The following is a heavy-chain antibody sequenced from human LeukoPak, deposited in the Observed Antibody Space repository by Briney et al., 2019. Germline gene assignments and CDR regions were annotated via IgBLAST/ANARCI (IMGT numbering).Heavy chain of an antibody. CDR1: GFTFSSYE. Sequence: GGSLRLSCAASGFTFSSYEMNWVRQAPGKGLEWVAVIWDDGSYKYYADSVKGRFTISRDNSKNTLYLQMNSLRAEDTAVYYCAKPTRGSGGSFLIDYWGQGTLVTVSS. D-gene: IGHD2-15*01. CDR2: IWDDGSYK. V-gene: IGHV3-33*06. J-gene: IGHJ4*02. CDR3: AKPTRGSGGSFLIDY.